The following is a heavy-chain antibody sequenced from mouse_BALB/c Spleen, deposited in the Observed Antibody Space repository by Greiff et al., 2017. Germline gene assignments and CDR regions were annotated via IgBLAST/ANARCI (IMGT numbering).Heavy chain of an antibody. Sequence: QVQLKESGPGLVAPSQSLSITCTVSGFSLTSYGVHWVRQPPGKGLEWLGVIWAGGSTNYNSALMSRLSISKDNAKSQVFLKMNSLQTDDTAMYYCASWGNSCFDYWGEGTTLTVSA. V-gene: IGHV2-9*02. CDR1: GFSLTSYG. D-gene: IGHD2-1*01. J-gene: IGHJ2*01. CDR2: IWAGGST. CDR3: ASWGNSCFDY.